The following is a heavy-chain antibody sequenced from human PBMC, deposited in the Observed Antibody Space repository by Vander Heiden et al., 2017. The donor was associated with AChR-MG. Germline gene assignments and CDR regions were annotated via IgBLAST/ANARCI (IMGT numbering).Heavy chain of an antibody. Sequence: QVQLVQSGAEVKKPGSSVKVSCKASGCTFSSYAISGVRQAPGQGLGWMGGIIPIFGTANYAQKFQGRVTITADESTSTAYMELSSLRSEDTAVYYCARHLLYSNYPKLYYYYGMDVWGQGTTVTVSS. CDR3: ARHLLYSNYPKLYYYYGMDV. CDR1: GCTFSSYA. J-gene: IGHJ6*02. D-gene: IGHD4-4*01. V-gene: IGHV1-69*01. CDR2: IIPIFGTA.